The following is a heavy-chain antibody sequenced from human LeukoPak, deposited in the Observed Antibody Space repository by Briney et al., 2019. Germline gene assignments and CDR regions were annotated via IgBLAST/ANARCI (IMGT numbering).Heavy chain of an antibody. CDR1: GFSFSDYT. Sequence: GGSLRLSCAASGFSFSDYTMHWVRQAPGKGLEWVAFISNDGNNKYSADAVKGRFTISRDNSKNTLFLEMSNLRPEDTAVYYCARDVAYGGHIDYWGQGTLVTVSS. CDR3: ARDVAYGGHIDY. CDR2: ISNDGNNK. D-gene: IGHD4-23*01. J-gene: IGHJ4*02. V-gene: IGHV3-30*04.